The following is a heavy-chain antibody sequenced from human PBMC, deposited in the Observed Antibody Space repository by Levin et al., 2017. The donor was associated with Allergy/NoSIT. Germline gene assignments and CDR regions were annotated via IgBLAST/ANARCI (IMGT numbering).Heavy chain of an antibody. J-gene: IGHJ4*02. V-gene: IGHV3-15*01. D-gene: IGHD3-10*01. CDR3: TTSRDGSGSYYNY. Sequence: PGGSLRLSCAASGFTFSNAWMSWVRQAPGKGLEWVGRIKSKTDGGTTDYAAPVKGRFTISRDDSKNTLYLQMNSLKTEDTAVYYCTTSRDGSGSYYNYWGQGTLVTVSS. CDR1: GFTFSNAW. CDR2: IKSKTDGGTT.